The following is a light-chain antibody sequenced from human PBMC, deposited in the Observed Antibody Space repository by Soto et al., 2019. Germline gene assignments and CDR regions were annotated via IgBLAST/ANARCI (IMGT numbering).Light chain of an antibody. CDR3: QQYNNLPPVT. Sequence: EIVMTQSPATLSVSPGERATLSCRASQSVSRDLAWYQQKPGQAPRLLIYGASTRATGIPVRFSGIGSGTEFTLTISSLQSEDFAFYCCQQYNNLPPVTFGGGTKVEIK. CDR1: QSVSRD. J-gene: IGKJ4*01. V-gene: IGKV3-15*01. CDR2: GAS.